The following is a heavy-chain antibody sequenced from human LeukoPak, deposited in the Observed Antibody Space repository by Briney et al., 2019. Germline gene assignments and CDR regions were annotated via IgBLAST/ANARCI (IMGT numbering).Heavy chain of an antibody. J-gene: IGHJ3*02. CDR1: GFTFSSYG. V-gene: IGHV3-33*03. CDR3: AKGHYGDYFAFDI. D-gene: IGHD4-17*01. Sequence: PGGSLRLSCAASGFTFSSYGMHWVRQAPGKGLEWVAVIWYDGSNKYYADSVKGRFTISRDNSKNTLYLQMNSLRAEDTAVYYCAKGHYGDYFAFDIWGQGTMVTVSS. CDR2: IWYDGSNK.